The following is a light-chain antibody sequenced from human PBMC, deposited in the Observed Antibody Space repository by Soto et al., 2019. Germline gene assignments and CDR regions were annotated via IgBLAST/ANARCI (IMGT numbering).Light chain of an antibody. CDR2: AAS. CDR1: QNIGGN. J-gene: IGKJ1*01. CDR3: QQYAQRWT. Sequence: EIEMTPSPAALSVSPVQSVTLSCRSSQNIGGNLAWYQQRPGQSPRLLIYAASDRATGVPARFSGSGSGTEFTLTINSLQSEDFAVYYCQQYAQRWTFGQGTKVDI. V-gene: IGKV3-15*01.